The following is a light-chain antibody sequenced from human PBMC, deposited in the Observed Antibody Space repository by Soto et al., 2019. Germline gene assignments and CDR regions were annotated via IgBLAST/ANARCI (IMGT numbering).Light chain of an antibody. CDR3: QSWDTSLSGSV. CDR1: SSNIGAGYD. Sequence: QSVLTQPPSVSGAPAQRVTISCTGSSSNIGAGYDVNWYQQLPGTAPKLLIYGNTNRPSGVPDRFSGSKSGTSGSLAISGLQTEDEAEYYCQSWDTSLSGSVFGGGTKLTVL. J-gene: IGLJ2*01. CDR2: GNT. V-gene: IGLV1-40*01.